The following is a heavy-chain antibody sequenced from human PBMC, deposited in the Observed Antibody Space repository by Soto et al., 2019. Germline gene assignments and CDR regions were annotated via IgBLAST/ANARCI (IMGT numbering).Heavy chain of an antibody. J-gene: IGHJ5*02. V-gene: IGHV4-59*01. D-gene: IGHD6-13*01. CDR2: IYYSGST. CDR1: VVSISSYY. Sequence: SETLSLTCTFSVVSISSYYWSCIRHPPGKGLEWIGYIYYSGSTNYNPSLRSRVTISVDTSKNQFSLKLSSVTAADTAVYYCARDAGNWFDPWGQGTLVTVSS. CDR3: ARDAGNWFDP.